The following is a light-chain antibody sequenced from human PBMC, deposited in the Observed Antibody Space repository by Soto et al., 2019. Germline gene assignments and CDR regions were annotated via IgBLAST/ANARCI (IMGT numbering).Light chain of an antibody. Sequence: QSALTQPASVSGSPGQSITISCTGSTSDIGGYNYVSWHQQHPGKAPKLLIYDVGYRPSGISDRFSGSKSGNTASLTISGLQPEDEADYYCSSYGASSTLFGGGTQLTVL. CDR3: SSYGASSTL. CDR2: DVG. J-gene: IGLJ2*01. CDR1: TSDIGGYNY. V-gene: IGLV2-14*03.